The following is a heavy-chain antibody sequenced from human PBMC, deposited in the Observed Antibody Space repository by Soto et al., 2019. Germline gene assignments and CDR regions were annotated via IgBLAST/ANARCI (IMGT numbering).Heavy chain of an antibody. CDR3: ARDFSPYSSSWSKPYFDY. D-gene: IGHD6-13*01. CDR2: INSDGSST. V-gene: IGHV3-74*01. J-gene: IGHJ4*02. Sequence: GESLKISCAASGFTFSSYWMHWVRQAPGKGLVWVSRINSDGSSTSYADSVKGRFTISRDNAKNTLYLQMNSLRAEDTAVYYCARDFSPYSSSWSKPYFDYWGQGTLVTVSS. CDR1: GFTFSSYW.